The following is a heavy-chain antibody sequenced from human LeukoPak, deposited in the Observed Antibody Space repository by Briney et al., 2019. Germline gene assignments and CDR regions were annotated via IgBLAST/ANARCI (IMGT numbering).Heavy chain of an antibody. CDR1: GYSFTSYW. Sequence: GESLKISCKGSGYSFTSYWIGWVRQLPGKGLEWMGIIYPGDSDTRYSPSFQGQVTISADKSISTAYLQWSSLKASDTAMYYCARQDCSSTSCYTGLMDWGQGTLVTVSS. CDR2: IYPGDSDT. V-gene: IGHV5-51*01. J-gene: IGHJ4*02. CDR3: ARQDCSSTSCYTGLMD. D-gene: IGHD2-2*02.